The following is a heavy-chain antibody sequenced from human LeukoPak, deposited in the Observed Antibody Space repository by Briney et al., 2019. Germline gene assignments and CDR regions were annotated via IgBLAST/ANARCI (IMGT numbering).Heavy chain of an antibody. Sequence: GGSLRLSHAASGFTFRDYTMNWVRQAPGKGLEWVSAISKSGTYIKNADSVKGRFTVSRDNAKNSLFLQMNSLRVEDTAVYYCAREVVIVVEPAANTIDYWGQGTRVTVSS. D-gene: IGHD2-2*01. CDR2: ISKSGTYI. V-gene: IGHV3-21*01. CDR3: AREVVIVVEPAANTIDY. CDR1: GFTFRDYT. J-gene: IGHJ4*02.